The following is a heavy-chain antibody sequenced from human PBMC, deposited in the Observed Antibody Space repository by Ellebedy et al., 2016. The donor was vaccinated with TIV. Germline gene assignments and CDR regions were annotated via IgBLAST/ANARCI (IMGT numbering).Heavy chain of an antibody. D-gene: IGHD3-3*02. CDR2: ISSTSSYI. CDR1: GFTFSNYN. V-gene: IGHV3-21*01. CDR3: AKVFSDQGFDY. J-gene: IGHJ4*02. Sequence: PGGSLRLSCAASGFTFSNYNMNRVRQAPGKGLEWVASISSTSSYIDYADSVRGRFTISRDNAKDSLYLQMNSLRGEDTAVYYCAKVFSDQGFDYWGQGTLIAVSS.